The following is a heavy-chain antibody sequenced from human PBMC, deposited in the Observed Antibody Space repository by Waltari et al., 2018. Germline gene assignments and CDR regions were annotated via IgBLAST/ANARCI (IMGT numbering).Heavy chain of an antibody. V-gene: IGHV4-30-2*01. CDR2: IYHSGST. J-gene: IGHJ4*02. CDR3: AGATMTRVRYYFDY. D-gene: IGHD3-10*01. Sequence: QLQLQESGSGLVKPSQTLSLTCAVSGGSISSGGYSWRWIRQPPGKGLEWIGYIYHSGSTYYNPSLKSRVTISVDRSKNQFSLKLSSVTAADTAVYYCAGATMTRVRYYFDYWGQGTLVTVSS. CDR1: GGSISSGGYS.